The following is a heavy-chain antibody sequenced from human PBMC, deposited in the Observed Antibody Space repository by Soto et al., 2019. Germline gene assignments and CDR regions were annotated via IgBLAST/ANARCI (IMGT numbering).Heavy chain of an antibody. J-gene: IGHJ6*02. Sequence: GGSLRLSCAASGFTVSSNYMSWVRQAPGKGLEWVSVIYSGGSTYYADSVKGRFTISRDNSKNTLYLQMNSLRAEDTAVYHCASSSTRYSSYGMHVWGPGTTVTVSS. CDR3: ASSSTRYSSYGMHV. CDR2: IYSGGST. D-gene: IGHD4-4*01. V-gene: IGHV3-53*01. CDR1: GFTVSSNY.